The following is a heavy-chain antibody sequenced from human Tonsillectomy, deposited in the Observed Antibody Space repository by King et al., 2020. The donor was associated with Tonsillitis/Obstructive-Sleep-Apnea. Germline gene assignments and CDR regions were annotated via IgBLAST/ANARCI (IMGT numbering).Heavy chain of an antibody. D-gene: IGHD4-17*01. V-gene: IGHV4-31*03. CDR3: ARGDDYDNYLDY. J-gene: IGHJ4*02. CDR1: GGSISSGGYY. Sequence: QLQESGPGLVKPSHTLSLTCTVSGGSISSGGYYWSWIRQHPGKGLEWIGYIYYSGTTYYNPSLKSRVTISVETSQSQFSLKPSSVTAADTAVYYCARGDDYDNYLDYWGQGTLVTVSS. CDR2: IYYSGTT.